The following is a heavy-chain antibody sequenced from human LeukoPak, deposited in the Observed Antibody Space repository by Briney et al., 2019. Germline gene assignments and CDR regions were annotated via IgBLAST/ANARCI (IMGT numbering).Heavy chain of an antibody. CDR1: GFIFSNSW. CDR2: ISGSGGST. V-gene: IGHV3-23*01. J-gene: IGHJ1*01. Sequence: GGSLRLSCAASGFIFSNSWMSWVRQAPGKGLEWVSVISGSGGSTYYADSVKGRFTISRDNSKNTLYLQMNSLRAEDTAVYYCAKDEYCGGDCYIQHWGQGTLVTVSS. D-gene: IGHD2-21*02. CDR3: AKDEYCGGDCYIQH.